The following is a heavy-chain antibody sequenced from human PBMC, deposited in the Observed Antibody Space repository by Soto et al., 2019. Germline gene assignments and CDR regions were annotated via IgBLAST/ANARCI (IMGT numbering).Heavy chain of an antibody. J-gene: IGHJ5*02. V-gene: IGHV4-59*01. Sequence: SETLSLTCTVSGGSISSYYWSWIRQPPGKGLEWIGYIYYSGSTNYNPSLKSRVTISVDTSKNQFSLKLSSVTAADTAVYYCAREGNAMVRGVGFDPWGQGTLVTVSS. CDR1: GGSISSYY. CDR2: IYYSGST. CDR3: AREGNAMVRGVGFDP. D-gene: IGHD3-10*01.